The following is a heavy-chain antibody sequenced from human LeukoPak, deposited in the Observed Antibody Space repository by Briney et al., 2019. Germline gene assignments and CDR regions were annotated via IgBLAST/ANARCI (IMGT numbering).Heavy chain of an antibody. D-gene: IGHD1-26*01. CDR2: IYYSGST. V-gene: IGHV4-31*03. CDR3: ARAEVGGDAFDI. CDR1: GGSISSGGYF. J-gene: IGHJ3*02. Sequence: SETLSLTCTVSGGSISSGGYFWSWIRQHPGKGLEWIGYIYYSGSTYYNPSLKSRVTISVDTSKNQFSLKLSSVTAADTAVYYCARAEVGGDAFDIWGQGTMVTVSS.